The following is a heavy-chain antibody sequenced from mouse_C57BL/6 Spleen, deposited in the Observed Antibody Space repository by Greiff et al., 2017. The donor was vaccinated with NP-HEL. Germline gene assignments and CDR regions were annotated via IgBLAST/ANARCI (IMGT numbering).Heavy chain of an antibody. Sequence: VQLQQSGPELVRPGASVKISCKASGYTFTSHWMHWVRQRPGQGLEWIGEIFPGSGGTYYNEKFKGKATLTVAPSSSTAYMQLSSLTSESCAVYYCARITSVVPYYFDYWGQGTPVTVSS. CDR3: ARITSVVPYYFDY. V-gene: IGHV1-56*01. D-gene: IGHD1-1*01. CDR1: GYTFTSHW. CDR2: IFPGSGGT. J-gene: IGHJ2*01.